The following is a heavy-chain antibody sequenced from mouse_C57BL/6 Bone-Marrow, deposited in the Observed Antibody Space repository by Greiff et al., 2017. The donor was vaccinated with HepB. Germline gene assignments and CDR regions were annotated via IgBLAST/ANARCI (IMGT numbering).Heavy chain of an antibody. J-gene: IGHJ1*03. CDR1: GYTFTDYE. D-gene: IGHD1-1*01. CDR2: IDPETGGT. Sequence: QVQLQQSGAELVRPGASVTLSCKASGYTFTDYEMHWVKQTPVHGLEWIGAIDPETGGTAYNQKFKGKAILTADKSSSTAYMELRSLTSEDSAVYYCFTTVVATPWYFDVWGTGTTVTVSS. CDR3: FTTVVATPWYFDV. V-gene: IGHV1-15*01.